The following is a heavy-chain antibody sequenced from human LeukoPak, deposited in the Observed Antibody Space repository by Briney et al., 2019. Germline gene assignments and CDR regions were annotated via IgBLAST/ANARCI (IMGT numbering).Heavy chain of an antibody. CDR1: GYTFTSYY. V-gene: IGHV1-8*02. CDR2: MNPNSGNT. J-gene: IGHJ4*02. Sequence: ASVKVSCKASGYTFTSYYIHWVRQAPGQGLEWMGWMNPNSGNTGYAQKFQGRVTMTRNTSISTAYMELSSLRSEDTAVYYCARRTFGGVIVRDYWGQGTLVTVSS. D-gene: IGHD3-16*02. CDR3: ARRTFGGVIVRDY.